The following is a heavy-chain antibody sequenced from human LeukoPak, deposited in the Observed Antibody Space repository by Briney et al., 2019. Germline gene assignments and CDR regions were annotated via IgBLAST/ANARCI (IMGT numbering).Heavy chain of an antibody. Sequence: PSQTLSLTYTVSGGSISSGGYYWSWIRQHPGKGLEWIGYIYYSGSTYYNPSLKSRVTISVDTSKNQFSLKLSSVTAADTAVYYCASGYCTNGVCYTGVGDYYGMDVWGQGTTVTVSS. V-gene: IGHV4-31*03. J-gene: IGHJ6*02. D-gene: IGHD2-8*01. CDR3: ASGYCTNGVCYTGVGDYYGMDV. CDR1: GGSISSGGYY. CDR2: IYYSGST.